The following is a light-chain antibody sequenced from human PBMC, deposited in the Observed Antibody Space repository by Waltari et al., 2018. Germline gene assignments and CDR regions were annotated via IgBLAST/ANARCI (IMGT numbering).Light chain of an antibody. CDR1: SSDIGGYNY. J-gene: IGLJ2*01. V-gene: IGLV2-14*03. CDR2: DVS. Sequence: QSALTQPASVSGSPGQSITISCTGTSSDIGGYNYVSWYQQVPGKAPKLIIYDVSKRPSGVSSRFSGSKSGNTASLTISGLQAEDEANYYCSPYIDSSTLELFGGGTSLTVL. CDR3: SPYIDSSTLEL.